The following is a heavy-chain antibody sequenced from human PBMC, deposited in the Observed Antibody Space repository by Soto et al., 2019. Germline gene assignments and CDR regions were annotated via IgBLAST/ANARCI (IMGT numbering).Heavy chain of an antibody. D-gene: IGHD2-15*01. Sequence: ASVKVSCKASGYTFTSYGISWVRQAPGQGLEWIGWISAYNGNTNYAQKLQGRVIMTTDTSTSTAYMELRSLRSDDTAVYYCARFSDCSGGSCYPNYYYYYMDVWGKGTTVTVSS. CDR2: ISAYNGNT. J-gene: IGHJ6*03. CDR3: ARFSDCSGGSCYPNYYYYYMDV. V-gene: IGHV1-18*01. CDR1: GYTFTSYG.